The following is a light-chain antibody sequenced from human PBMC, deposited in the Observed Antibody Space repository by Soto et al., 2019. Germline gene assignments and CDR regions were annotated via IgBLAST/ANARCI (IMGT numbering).Light chain of an antibody. Sequence: EIVLTQFPATLSLSPGERATLSCRASQSVSRYLAWYQQKPGQAPRLPIYDVSTRATGIPARFSGSGSGTDFTLTISSLEPEDFAVYSCQQRSDWPITFGQGTRLEIK. CDR1: QSVSRY. J-gene: IGKJ5*01. CDR2: DVS. V-gene: IGKV3-11*01. CDR3: QQRSDWPIT.